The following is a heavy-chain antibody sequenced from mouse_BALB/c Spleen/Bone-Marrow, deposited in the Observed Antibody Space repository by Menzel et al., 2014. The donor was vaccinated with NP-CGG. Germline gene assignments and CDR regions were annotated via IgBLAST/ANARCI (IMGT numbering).Heavy chain of an antibody. CDR3: ASYYYSRYFDV. Sequence: EVKLLESGAELVKPGASVKLSCTASGFNIKDTYMHWVKQRPEQGLEWIGRIDPANGITKYDPKFQGKATITADTSSNTAYLQLSGLKSEDTAVYYCASYYYSRYFDVWGAGTTVTVSS. J-gene: IGHJ1*01. CDR1: GFNIKDTY. CDR2: IDPANGIT. V-gene: IGHV14-3*02. D-gene: IGHD1-1*01.